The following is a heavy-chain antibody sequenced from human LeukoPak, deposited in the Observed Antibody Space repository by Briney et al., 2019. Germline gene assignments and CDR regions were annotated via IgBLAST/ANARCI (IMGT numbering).Heavy chain of an antibody. Sequence: GASVKVSCKASGGTFSSYAISWVRQAPGQGLEWMGGIIPIFGTANYAQKFQGRVTITADESTSTAYMELSSLRSEDTAVYYCARDPPGCSGGSCPNYYFDYWGQGTLVTVSS. CDR2: IIPIFGTA. D-gene: IGHD2-15*01. CDR1: GGTFSSYA. CDR3: ARDPPGCSGGSCPNYYFDY. J-gene: IGHJ4*02. V-gene: IGHV1-69*13.